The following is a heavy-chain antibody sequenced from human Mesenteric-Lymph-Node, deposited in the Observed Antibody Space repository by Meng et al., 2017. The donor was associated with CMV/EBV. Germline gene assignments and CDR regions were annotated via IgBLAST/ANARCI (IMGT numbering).Heavy chain of an antibody. V-gene: IGHV3-53*01. J-gene: IGHJ6*02. CDR2: IYSGGST. D-gene: IGHD6-19*01. Sequence: GESLKISCAASGFTVSSNYMSWVRQAPGKGLEWVSVIYSGGSTYYADSVKGRFTISRDNSKNTLYLQMNSLRAEDTAVYYCARVGIAVAGTDYYYYYYGMDVWGQGNTVTVSS. CDR1: GFTVSSNY. CDR3: ARVGIAVAGTDYYYYYYGMDV.